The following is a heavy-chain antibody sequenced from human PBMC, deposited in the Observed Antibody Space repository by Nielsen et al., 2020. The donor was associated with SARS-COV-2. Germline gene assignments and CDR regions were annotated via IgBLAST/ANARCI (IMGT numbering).Heavy chain of an antibody. D-gene: IGHD3-22*01. Sequence: WIRQPPGKGLEWVSSISSSSSYIYYADSVKGRFTISRDNAKNSLYLQMNSLGAEDTAVYYCARDLRRNYYYDSSGYSGFDYWGQGTLVTVSS. CDR3: ARDLRRNYYYDSSGYSGFDY. J-gene: IGHJ4*02. CDR2: ISSSSSYI. V-gene: IGHV3-21*01.